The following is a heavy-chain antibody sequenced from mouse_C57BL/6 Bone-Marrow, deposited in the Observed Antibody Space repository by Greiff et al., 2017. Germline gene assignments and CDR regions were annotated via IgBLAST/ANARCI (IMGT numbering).Heavy chain of an antibody. Sequence: VQLQQPGAELVKPGASVKLSCKASGYTFTSYWMHWVKQRPGQGLEWIGMIHPNSGSTNYNEKFKSKATLTVDKSSSTAYMQLSSLTSEDSAVYYCARENDGYYGFADWGQGTLVTVSA. D-gene: IGHD2-3*01. V-gene: IGHV1-64*01. CDR2: IHPNSGST. J-gene: IGHJ3*01. CDR3: ARENDGYYGFAD. CDR1: GYTFTSYW.